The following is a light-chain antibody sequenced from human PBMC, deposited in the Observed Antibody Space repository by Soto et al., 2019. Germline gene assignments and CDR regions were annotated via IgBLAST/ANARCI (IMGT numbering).Light chain of an antibody. V-gene: IGLV1-44*01. CDR3: ATWDDSLNSYV. Sequence: QSVLTQTPSASGTPGQRVTISCSGSSSSVGSNAVNWYQQLPGTAPKVLIYSNNQRPAGVPDRFSGSKSGTSASLAISGLQSEDEADYYCATWDDSLNSYVFGTGTK. CDR2: SNN. CDR1: SSSVGSNA. J-gene: IGLJ1*01.